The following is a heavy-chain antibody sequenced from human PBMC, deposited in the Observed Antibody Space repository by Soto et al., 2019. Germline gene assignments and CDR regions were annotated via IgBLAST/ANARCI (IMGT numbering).Heavy chain of an antibody. CDR1: GLPFSERY. CDR2: SKTRIYNFVV. V-gene: IGHV3-72*01. CDR3: ATGRGMPGNGY. D-gene: IGHD2-8*01. Sequence: EVQLVESGGDLVQPGGSLSLSCAASGLPFSERYMDWVRQAPGKGLEWVGRSKTRIYNFVVEYAASVKGRFTISRDISKNAFYVEMSKVKTENTAVYLWATGRGMPGNGYWGQGNLVTISS. J-gene: IGHJ4*02.